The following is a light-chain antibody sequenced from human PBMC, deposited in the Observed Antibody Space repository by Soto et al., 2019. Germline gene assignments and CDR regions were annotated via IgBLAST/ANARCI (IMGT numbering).Light chain of an antibody. CDR2: GVT. V-gene: IGLV2-14*01. Sequence: QSVLTQPASMSGSPGQSITISCTGTSSDVGGYNYVSWYQQHPGKAPKLMIYGVTNRPSGISNRFSGSKSGNTASLTISGLQAEDEADYYCNSYTSSRTVVFGGGTKVTVL. CDR3: NSYTSSRTVV. J-gene: IGLJ2*01. CDR1: SSDVGGYNY.